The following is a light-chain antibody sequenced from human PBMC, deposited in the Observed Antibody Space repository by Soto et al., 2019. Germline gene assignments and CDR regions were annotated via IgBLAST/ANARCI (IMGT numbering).Light chain of an antibody. CDR1: KRVSSN. J-gene: IGKJ1*01. Sequence: EIVLTQSPATLSLSPGERPTLSCRAXKRVSSNLAWYQQQXGQAPRXXXYGASTRATGIPARFSGSGSGTEVTLTISSLQPDDVATYYCQQYSNYRWTFGQGTKVDIK. CDR3: QQYSNYRWT. CDR2: GAS. V-gene: IGKV3-15*01.